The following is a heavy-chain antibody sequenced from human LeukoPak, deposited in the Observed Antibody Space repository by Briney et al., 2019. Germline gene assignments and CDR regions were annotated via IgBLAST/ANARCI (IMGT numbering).Heavy chain of an antibody. CDR3: AREPMREPAAMYAFDI. Sequence: PSQTLSLTCTVSGGSISSGDYYWSWIRQPPGKGLEWIGYIYYSGSTYYNPSLKSRVTISIDTSKNQFSPKLSSVTAADTAVYYCAREPMREPAAMYAFDIWGQGTMVTVPS. CDR2: IYYSGST. V-gene: IGHV4-30-4*01. D-gene: IGHD2-2*01. CDR1: GGSISSGDYY. J-gene: IGHJ3*02.